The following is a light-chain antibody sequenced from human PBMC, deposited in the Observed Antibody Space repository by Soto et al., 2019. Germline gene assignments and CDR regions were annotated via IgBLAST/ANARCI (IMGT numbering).Light chain of an antibody. CDR1: QGISNN. V-gene: IGKV1-16*02. J-gene: IGKJ2*01. CDR2: DAF. CDR3: QQYKSYPYT. Sequence: DIQMTQTPSSRSASIGDRVTITCRASQGISNNLGWFQQKPGKAPKSLIYDAFILQSGVPSKFSGSASGTDFTLTISSLQPEDSATYFCQQYKSYPYTFGQGTKLEI.